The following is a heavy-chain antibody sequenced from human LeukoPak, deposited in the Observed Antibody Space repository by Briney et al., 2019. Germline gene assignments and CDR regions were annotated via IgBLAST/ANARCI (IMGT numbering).Heavy chain of an antibody. V-gene: IGHV3-23*01. Sequence: GGTLRLSCAASGFTFSSYGMSWVRQAPGKGLEWVSAISGSGDNTYYADSVKGRFTISRDNSKNTLYLQMNSLRAEDTAVYYCARVTYGSGTYGAFDYWGQGTLVTVSS. J-gene: IGHJ4*02. CDR1: GFTFSSYG. CDR2: ISGSGDNT. CDR3: ARVTYGSGTYGAFDY. D-gene: IGHD3-10*01.